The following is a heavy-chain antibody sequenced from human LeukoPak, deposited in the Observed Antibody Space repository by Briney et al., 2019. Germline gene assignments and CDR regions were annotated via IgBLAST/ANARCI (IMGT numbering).Heavy chain of an antibody. CDR1: GGTFSSYA. CDR3: ARDQWATFNYFDY. J-gene: IGHJ4*02. D-gene: IGHD2-8*01. Sequence: GASVKVSCKASGGTFSSYAISWVRQAPGQGLEWMGGIIPIFGTANYAQKFQGRVTITADESTSTAYMELSSLRSEDTAVYYCARDQWATFNYFDYWGQGTLVTVSS. V-gene: IGHV1-69*13. CDR2: IIPIFGTA.